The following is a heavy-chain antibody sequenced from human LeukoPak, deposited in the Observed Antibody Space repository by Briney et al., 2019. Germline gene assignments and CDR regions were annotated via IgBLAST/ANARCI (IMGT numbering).Heavy chain of an antibody. D-gene: IGHD6-6*01. J-gene: IGHJ5*02. CDR3: AREAGYSSSSSWFDP. Sequence: GGSLRLSCAASDFSFITYAMSWVRQAPGKGLEWVSTISGGGDATYYADSVKGRLTISRDNSKNTLYLQMNSLRVEDTAVYYCAREAGYSSSSSWFDPWGQGTLVTVSS. CDR2: ISGGGDAT. CDR1: DFSFITYA. V-gene: IGHV3-23*01.